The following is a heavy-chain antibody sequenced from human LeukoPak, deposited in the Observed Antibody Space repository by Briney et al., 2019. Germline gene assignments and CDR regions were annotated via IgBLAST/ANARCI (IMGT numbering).Heavy chain of an antibody. CDR3: ARHAKAYGSSCDY. D-gene: IGHD6-13*01. J-gene: IGHJ4*02. V-gene: IGHV5-10-1*01. CDR2: IDPSNSYT. CDR1: GYSFTTYW. Sequence: GKSLRISCKGSGYSFTTYWISWVRQMPGKGLEWVGRIDPSNSYTNYSPSFQGHVTISADKSLSTAYLQWTSLKASDTAMYYCARHAKAYGSSCDYWGQGTLVTVSS.